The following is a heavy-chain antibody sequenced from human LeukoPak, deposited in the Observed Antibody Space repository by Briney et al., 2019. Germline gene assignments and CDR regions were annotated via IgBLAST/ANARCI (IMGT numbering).Heavy chain of an antibody. D-gene: IGHD1-26*01. CDR2: INHSGST. CDR3: AAEVGDYVDY. CDR1: GGSFSGYY. V-gene: IGHV4-34*01. Sequence: SETLSLTCAVYGGSFSGYYWSWIRQPPGKGLEWIGEINHSGSTNYNPSLKSRVTISVDTSKNQFSLKLSSVTAADTAVYYCAAEVGDYVDYWGQGTLVTVSS. J-gene: IGHJ4*02.